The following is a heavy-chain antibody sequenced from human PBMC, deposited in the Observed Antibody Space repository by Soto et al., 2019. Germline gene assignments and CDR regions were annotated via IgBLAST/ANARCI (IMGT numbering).Heavy chain of an antibody. CDR1: GFSFSNAW. D-gene: IGHD2-2*01. CDR2: IKSKTDGGTT. V-gene: IGHV3-15*01. Sequence: GGSLGLSCAASGFSFSNAWMSWVRQAPGKGLEWVGRIKSKTDGGTTDYAAPVKGRFTISRDDSKNTLYLQMNSLKTEDTAVYYCTTDKGEWYCSSTSCYPAYDGLYGLAVWGQGTTVTVSS. J-gene: IGHJ6*02. CDR3: TTDKGEWYCSSTSCYPAYDGLYGLAV.